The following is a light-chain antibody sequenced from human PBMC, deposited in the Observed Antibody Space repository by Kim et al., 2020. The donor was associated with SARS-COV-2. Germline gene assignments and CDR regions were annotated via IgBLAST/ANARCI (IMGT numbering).Light chain of an antibody. J-gene: IGKJ1*01. CDR1: QSISRN. Sequence: ASVGDRVTITCRARQSISRNLNWYQQKPGEAPKLLIYTTSSLQSGVPSRFGGSGSGTDFTLTISSLQPEDFATYYCQQSYSVPLTFGQGTKVDIK. CDR2: TTS. CDR3: QQSYSVPLT. V-gene: IGKV1-39*01.